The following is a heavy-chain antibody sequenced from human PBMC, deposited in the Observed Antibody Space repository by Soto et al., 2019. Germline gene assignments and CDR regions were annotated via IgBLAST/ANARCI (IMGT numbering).Heavy chain of an antibody. V-gene: IGHV3-30-3*01. Sequence: QVELVESGGGVVQSGGSLRLSCAAPGFSFSIHALHWIRQAPGEGLEWVAVMSPNGDNQYYADSVKGRFTISRDTSKSTLSLQMTSLRPEDTAVYYCASAAAFYYDTSRYWGQGTLVTVAS. CDR1: GFSFSIHA. D-gene: IGHD3-22*01. J-gene: IGHJ4*02. CDR3: ASAAAFYYDTSRY. CDR2: MSPNGDNQ.